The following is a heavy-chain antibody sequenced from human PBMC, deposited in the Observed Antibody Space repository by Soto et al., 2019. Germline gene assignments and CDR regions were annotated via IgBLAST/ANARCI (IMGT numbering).Heavy chain of an antibody. CDR2: ISSSSGTI. V-gene: IGHV3-48*02. J-gene: IGHJ4*02. Sequence: TGGSLRLSCVASGFSFSSYSMNWVRQAPGKGLEWVSYISSSSGTIYHADSVKGRFTISRDNAKNSLYLQMNSLRDEDTAVYYCARTRTTYKTALDYWGQGTLVTVSS. CDR1: GFSFSSYS. D-gene: IGHD4-17*01. CDR3: ARTRTTYKTALDY.